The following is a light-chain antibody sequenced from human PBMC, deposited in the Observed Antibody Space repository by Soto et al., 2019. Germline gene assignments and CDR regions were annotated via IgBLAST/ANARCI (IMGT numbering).Light chain of an antibody. J-gene: IGLJ3*02. V-gene: IGLV8-61*01. Sequence: QTVVTQEPSFSVSPGGTVTLTCGLSSGSVSTNYYPSWYQQTPGQAPRTLIYSTNTRSSGVPDRFSGSNLGNKASLTITGAQADDESGYYCVLYMGSGIWVFGGGTKLTVL. CDR2: STN. CDR1: SGSVSTNYY. CDR3: VLYMGSGIWV.